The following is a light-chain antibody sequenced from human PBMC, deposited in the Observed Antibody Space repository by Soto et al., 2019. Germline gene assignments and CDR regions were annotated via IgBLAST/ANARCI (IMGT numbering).Light chain of an antibody. CDR1: QSINNR. CDR2: KAS. Sequence: DIQMTQSPSTLSASVGDRVTITCRASQSINNRLVWYQQKPGIAPILLIYKASSLQSGVPSRFSGSESGTEFNFTISSLQPADFATYYCQQYNTYPWTFGHGTKVEI. V-gene: IGKV1-5*03. CDR3: QQYNTYPWT. J-gene: IGKJ1*01.